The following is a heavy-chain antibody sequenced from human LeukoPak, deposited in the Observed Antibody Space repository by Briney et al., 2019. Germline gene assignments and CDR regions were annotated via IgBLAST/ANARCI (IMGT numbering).Heavy chain of an antibody. V-gene: IGHV3-21*01. D-gene: IGHD5-18*01. CDR1: EFTFRSYG. Sequence: PGGSLRLSCAASEFTFRSYGMHWVRQAPGKGLEWVSTITGDSTYIRYADSVRGRFTISRDNAKSSLYLQMNSLRVEDTAVYYCARDCESGYSYGLCWGQGTLVTVSS. CDR3: ARDCESGYSYGLC. J-gene: IGHJ4*02. CDR2: ITGDSTYI.